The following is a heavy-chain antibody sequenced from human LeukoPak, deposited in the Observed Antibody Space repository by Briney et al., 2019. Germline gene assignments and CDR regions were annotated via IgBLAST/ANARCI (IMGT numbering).Heavy chain of an antibody. CDR3: ATSRGSWPDYFDY. CDR2: ISSSGSAV. D-gene: IGHD6-13*01. V-gene: IGHV3-11*04. J-gene: IGHJ4*02. CDR1: GFTFNNAW. Sequence: WGSLRLSCAASGFTFNNAWMSWVRQAPGKGLEWVSYISSSGSAVYYADSVKGRFTISRDNAKNSLYLQMNSLRAEDTAVYYCATSRGSWPDYFDYWGQGTLVTVSS.